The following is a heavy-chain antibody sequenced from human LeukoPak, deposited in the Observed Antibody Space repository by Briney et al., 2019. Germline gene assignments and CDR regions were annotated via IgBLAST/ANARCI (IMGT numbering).Heavy chain of an antibody. V-gene: IGHV4-59*01. D-gene: IGHD1-7*01. CDR1: GGSISSYY. Sequence: SETLSLTCTVSGGSISSYYWSWIRQPPGKGLEWIGYIYYSGSTNYNPSLKSRVTISVDTSKNQFSLKLSSVTAADTAVYYCARDWGYEAGTTGWVYYYYYMDVWGKGTTVTVSS. CDR2: IYYSGST. J-gene: IGHJ6*03. CDR3: ARDWGYEAGTTGWVYYYYYMDV.